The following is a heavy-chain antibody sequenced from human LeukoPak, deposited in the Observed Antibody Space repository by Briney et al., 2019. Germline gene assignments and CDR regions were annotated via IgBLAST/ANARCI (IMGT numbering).Heavy chain of an antibody. V-gene: IGHV3-15*01. CDR3: TTRRQDGW. D-gene: IGHD2-15*01. J-gene: IGHJ4*02. CDR2: IKSKSDGGTI. CDR1: GFTLSDAW. Sequence: GGSLRLSCVGSGFTLSDAWMSWVRQAPGKGLEWVGRIKSKSDGGTIDYAAPVKGRFTISRDDSRNTLYLQMNSLKTEDTAVYYCTTRRQDGWWGQGTLVTVSP.